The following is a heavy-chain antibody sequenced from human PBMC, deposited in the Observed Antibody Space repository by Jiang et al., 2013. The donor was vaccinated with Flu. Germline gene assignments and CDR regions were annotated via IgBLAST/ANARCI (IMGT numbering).Heavy chain of an antibody. D-gene: IGHD1-26*01. CDR2: IIPIFGTA. J-gene: IGHJ6*02. Sequence: GAEVKKPGSSVKVSCKASGGTFSSYAISWVRQAPGQGLEWMGGIIPIFGTANYAQKFQGRVTITADKSTSTAYMELSSLRSEDTAVYYCARDGPVGGGSYYYYGMDVWGQGTTVTVSS. CDR3: ARDGPVGGGSYYYYGMDV. CDR1: GGTFSSYA. V-gene: IGHV1-69*06.